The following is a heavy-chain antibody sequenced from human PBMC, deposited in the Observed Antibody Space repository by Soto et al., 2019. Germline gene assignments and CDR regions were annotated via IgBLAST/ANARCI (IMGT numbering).Heavy chain of an antibody. V-gene: IGHV3-15*07. D-gene: IGHD6-19*01. CDR3: TRRIAVAGTYYFDY. Sequence: LVESGGGIVQPGWDLRLSCVASGFTFSHAWMDWVLQAPGKGLEWVGRIKSISDGETTNYAASVAGRFTISRDDSKNTLFRHVNSLKTEDTSVYYCTRRIAVAGTYYFDYWGQGTLVTVSA. CDR2: IKSISDGETT. CDR1: GFTFSHAW. J-gene: IGHJ4*02.